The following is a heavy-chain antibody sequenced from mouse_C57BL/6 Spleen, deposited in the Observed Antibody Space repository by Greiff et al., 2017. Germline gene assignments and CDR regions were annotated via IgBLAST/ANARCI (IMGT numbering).Heavy chain of an antibody. CDR3: ARGGPYYSNYGGFAY. CDR1: GYSITSGYY. Sequence: EVQVVESGPGLVKPSQSLSLTCSVTGYSITSGYYWNWIRQFPGNKLEWMGYISYDGSNNYNPSLKNRISITRDTSKNQFFLKLNSVTTEDTATYYCARGGPYYSNYGGFAYWGQGTPVTVSA. CDR2: ISYDGSN. J-gene: IGHJ3*01. D-gene: IGHD2-5*01. V-gene: IGHV3-6*01.